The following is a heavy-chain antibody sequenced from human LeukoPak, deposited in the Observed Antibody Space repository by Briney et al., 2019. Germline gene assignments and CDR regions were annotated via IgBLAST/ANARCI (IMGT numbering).Heavy chain of an antibody. CDR1: GGSISSSSYY. D-gene: IGHD6-6*01. V-gene: IGHV4-39*01. Sequence: SETLSLTCTASGGSISSSSYYWGWIRQPPGKGLEWIGSIYYSGSTYYNPSLKSRVTISVDTSKNQFSLKLSSVTAADTAVYYCARLDNSSLLDYWGQGTLVTVSS. J-gene: IGHJ4*02. CDR2: IYYSGST. CDR3: ARLDNSSLLDY.